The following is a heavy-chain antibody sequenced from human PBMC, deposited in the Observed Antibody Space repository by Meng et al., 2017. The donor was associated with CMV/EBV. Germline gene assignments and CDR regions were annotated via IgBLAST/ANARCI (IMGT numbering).Heavy chain of an antibody. V-gene: IGHV3-49*04. Sequence: GESLKISCTASGFTFGDYAMSWVRQAPGKGLEWVGFIRSKAYGGTTEYAASVKGRFTISRDDSKSIAYLQMNSLKTEDTAVYYCARDALYCGGDCYSDYWGQGTLVTVSS. CDR1: GFTFGDYA. J-gene: IGHJ4*02. CDR2: IRSKAYGGTT. CDR3: ARDALYCGGDCYSDY. D-gene: IGHD2-21*01.